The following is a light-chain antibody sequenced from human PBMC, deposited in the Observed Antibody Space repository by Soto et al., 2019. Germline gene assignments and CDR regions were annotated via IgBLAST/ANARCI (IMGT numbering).Light chain of an antibody. J-gene: IGKJ4*01. CDR3: QQYNKWPPLT. CDR2: GAS. Sequence: EIVITQSPAILSVSPGERATLSCRASQSVSSNLAWYQQRPGQAPRLLIYGASTRATGIPARFSGSGSGTDFTLTISSLQSEDFAVYYCQQYNKWPPLTFGGGTKVEIK. V-gene: IGKV3-15*01. CDR1: QSVSSN.